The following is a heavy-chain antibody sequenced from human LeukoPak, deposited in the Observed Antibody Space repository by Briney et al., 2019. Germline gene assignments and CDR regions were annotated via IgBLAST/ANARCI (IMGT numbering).Heavy chain of an antibody. J-gene: IGHJ4*02. D-gene: IGHD3-10*01. CDR2: ISGSGSST. CDR1: GFTFSSYA. Sequence: GGTLRLSCAASGFTFSSYAMSWVRQAPGKGLEWVSAISGSGSSTYYADYVKGRFTISRDNSKSTLYLQMNSLRAEDTAVYYCAKDTMVRGVSIYFDYWGQGTLVTVSS. CDR3: AKDTMVRGVSIYFDY. V-gene: IGHV3-23*01.